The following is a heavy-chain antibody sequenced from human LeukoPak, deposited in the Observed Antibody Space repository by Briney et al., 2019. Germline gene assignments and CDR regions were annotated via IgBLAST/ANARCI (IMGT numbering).Heavy chain of an antibody. V-gene: IGHV3-30*18. D-gene: IGHD5-18*01. CDR3: AKDWLAMVTYFDY. CDR2: ISYDGSNK. J-gene: IGHJ4*02. Sequence: GGSLRLSCAASGFTFSSYGMHWVRQAPGKGLEWVAVISYDGSNKYYADSVKGRFTISRDNSKNTLYLQMNSLRAEDTAVYYCAKDWLAMVTYFDYWGQGTLVTVSS. CDR1: GFTFSSYG.